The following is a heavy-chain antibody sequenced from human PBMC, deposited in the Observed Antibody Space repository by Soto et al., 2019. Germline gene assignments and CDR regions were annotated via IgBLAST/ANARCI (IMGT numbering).Heavy chain of an antibody. D-gene: IGHD6-19*01. CDR1: GGTFSSYA. CDR3: ARFARSSGYDDF. J-gene: IGHJ4*02. Sequence: QVQLVQSGAEVKKPGSSVKVSCKVSGGTFSSYAISWVRQAPGQGLEWMGGIIPMFGTANYAQKFHGRVTIIADESTSTVYMELSSLRSEDTAVYFCARFARSSGYDDFWGQGTLVTVSS. CDR2: IIPMFGTA. V-gene: IGHV1-69*01.